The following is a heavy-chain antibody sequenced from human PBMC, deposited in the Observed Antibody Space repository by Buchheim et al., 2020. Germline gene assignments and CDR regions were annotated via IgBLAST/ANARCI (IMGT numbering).Heavy chain of an antibody. CDR2: IRYDGSNK. V-gene: IGHV3-33*01. J-gene: IGHJ4*02. D-gene: IGHD3-22*01. CDR1: GFTFSSYG. CDR3: VGYYDSSGYYYVSNYFDY. Sequence: QVQLVESGGGVVQPGRSLRLSCAASGFTFSSYGMHWVRQAPGKGLEWVAVIRYDGSNKYYADSVKGRFTISRDNSKNTLYLQMNSLRAEDTAVYYCVGYYDSSGYYYVSNYFDYWGQRTL.